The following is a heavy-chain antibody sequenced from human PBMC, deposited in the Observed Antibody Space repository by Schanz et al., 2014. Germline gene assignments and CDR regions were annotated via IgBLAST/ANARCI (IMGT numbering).Heavy chain of an antibody. CDR3: AKVPSHGDYDYYFDY. CDR2: ISGSGGST. Sequence: EVQLLDSGGGLVQPGGSLRLSCAASGFTFSTYAMSWVRQAPGKGLEWVSAISGSGGSTYYADSVKGRFTISRDNSKNTLYLHSNSLRAEDAAVYYGAKVPSHGDYDYYFDYWGQGTLVTVSS. D-gene: IGHD3-22*01. J-gene: IGHJ4*02. V-gene: IGHV3-23*01. CDR1: GFTFSTYA.